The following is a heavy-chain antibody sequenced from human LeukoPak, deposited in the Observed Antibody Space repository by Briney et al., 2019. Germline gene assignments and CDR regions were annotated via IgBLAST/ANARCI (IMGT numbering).Heavy chain of an antibody. J-gene: IGHJ4*02. CDR2: ISWNSGSI. CDR1: GLTFDDYA. Sequence: GGSLRLSCAASGLTFDDYAMHWVRQAPGKGLEWVPGISWNSGSIGYVDSVKGRFTISRDNAKNSLYLQMDSLRAEDTALYYCAKGGSSGWEPLDHWGQGTLVIVSS. V-gene: IGHV3-9*01. D-gene: IGHD6-19*01. CDR3: AKGGSSGWEPLDH.